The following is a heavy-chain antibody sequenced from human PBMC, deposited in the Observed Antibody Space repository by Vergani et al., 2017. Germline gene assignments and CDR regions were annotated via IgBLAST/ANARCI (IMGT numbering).Heavy chain of an antibody. CDR1: GFTFSIYW. V-gene: IGHV3-7*03. CDR2: IKQGGSEK. D-gene: IGHD5-12*01. CDR3: AGAFLGYSGYDWGGY. Sequence: EVQLVESGGGLVQPGGSLRLSCVASGFTFSIYWMSWVRQAPGKGLDWVANIKQGGSEKYYVDSVKGRFPISRDNAKNSLYLQMNSLRAEDTAVSYCAGAFLGYSGYDWGGYWGQRTLVTVSS. J-gene: IGHJ4*02.